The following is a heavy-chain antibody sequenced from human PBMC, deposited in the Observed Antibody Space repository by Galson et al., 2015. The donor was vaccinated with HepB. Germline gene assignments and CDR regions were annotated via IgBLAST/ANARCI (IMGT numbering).Heavy chain of an antibody. CDR2: IRSKAYGGTT. Sequence: SLRLSCAASGFTFGDYPMSWFRQAPGKGLEWVAFIRSKAYGGTTEYAASVKGRFTISRDDSESIAYLQMNSLKSEDTAVYYCSRDVYNFWSHTRNYYYYHGMDVWGQGTTVTVSS. CDR1: GFTFGDYP. D-gene: IGHD3-3*01. V-gene: IGHV3-49*03. CDR3: SRDVYNFWSHTRNYYYYHGMDV. J-gene: IGHJ6*02.